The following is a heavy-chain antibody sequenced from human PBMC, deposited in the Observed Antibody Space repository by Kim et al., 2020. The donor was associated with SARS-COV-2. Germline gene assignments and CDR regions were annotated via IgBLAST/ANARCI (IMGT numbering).Heavy chain of an antibody. J-gene: IGHJ5*02. CDR1: GGSISSSFNY. CDR2: VYHSGST. V-gene: IGHV4-39*01. Sequence: SETLSLTCTVSGGSISSSFNYWGCLRQPPGKGLEWIGSVYHSGSTYASPSLKSRVTVSVDTSKNAFYLKATSVTAADTAVYFCARLPHDGSGYVDRWGPGIPVTVSS. CDR3: ARLPHDGSGYVDR. D-gene: IGHD3-22*01.